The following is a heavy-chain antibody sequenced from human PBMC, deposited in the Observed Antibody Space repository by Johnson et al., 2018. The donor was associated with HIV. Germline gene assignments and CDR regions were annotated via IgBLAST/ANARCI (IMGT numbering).Heavy chain of an antibody. CDR2: ISSGGVT. J-gene: IGHJ3*02. V-gene: IGHV3-66*01. CDR1: GFSVSYNY. Sequence: VQLVESGGGLVQPGGSLRLSCAVSGFSVSYNYMSWVRQAPGKGLEWVSVISSGGVTYYIDSVKGRFTISRDNSKNTLYLQMNSLRAEDTAVYYCAKPNTVTTFGPPNDAFDIWGQGTIVTISS. CDR3: AKPNTVTTFGPPNDAFDI. D-gene: IGHD4-11*01.